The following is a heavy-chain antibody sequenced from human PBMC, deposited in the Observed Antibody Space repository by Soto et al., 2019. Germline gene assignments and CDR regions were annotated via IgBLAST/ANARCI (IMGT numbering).Heavy chain of an antibody. V-gene: IGHV4-59*01. CDR2: IYYSGST. D-gene: IGHD5-12*01. CDR1: GGSTSSYY. Sequence: PSETLSLTCTVSGGSTSSYYWSWIRQSPGKGLEWIGYIYYSGSTNYNPSLKSRVAISLDTSKNQFSLMLSSVTAADTAVYYCARGEWLATIKPYFAYWGQGTLVTVSS. CDR3: ARGEWLATIKPYFAY. J-gene: IGHJ4*02.